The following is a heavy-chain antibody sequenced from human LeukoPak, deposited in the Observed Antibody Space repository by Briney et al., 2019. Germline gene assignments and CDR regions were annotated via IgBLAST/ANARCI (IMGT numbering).Heavy chain of an antibody. J-gene: IGHJ4*02. D-gene: IGHD2-2*01. V-gene: IGHV4-38-2*02. CDR3: ARDSPEGYY. Sequence: SETLSLTCTVSGYSISSGYYWGWIRQPPGKGLEWIGSIYHSGSTYYNPSLKSRVTISVDTSKNQFSLKLSSVTAADTAMYYCARDSPEGYYWGQGTLVTVSS. CDR1: GYSISSGYY. CDR2: IYHSGST.